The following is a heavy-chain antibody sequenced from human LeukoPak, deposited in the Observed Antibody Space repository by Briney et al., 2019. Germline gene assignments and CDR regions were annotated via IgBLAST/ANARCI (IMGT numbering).Heavy chain of an antibody. CDR1: GYSFTSYW. Sequence: GESLKISCKGSGYSFTSYWIGWVRQAPGKGLEWVSYIRSSGSTIYYADSVKGRFTISRDNAQNSLYLQMNSLRAEDTAVYYCARDHPPDGITFGGVIVITYFDYWGQGPLVTVSS. CDR3: ARDHPPDGITFGGVIVITYFDY. D-gene: IGHD3-16*02. CDR2: IRSSGSTI. J-gene: IGHJ4*02. V-gene: IGHV3-48*04.